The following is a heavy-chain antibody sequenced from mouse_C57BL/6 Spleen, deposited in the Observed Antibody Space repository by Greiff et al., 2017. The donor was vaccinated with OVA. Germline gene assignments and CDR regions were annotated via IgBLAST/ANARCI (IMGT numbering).Heavy chain of an antibody. CDR1: GFTFTDYY. J-gene: IGHJ2*01. D-gene: IGHD4-1*01. CDR2: IRNKANGYTT. V-gene: IGHV7-3*01. CDR3: ARQNWYFDY. Sequence: EVNVVESGGGLVQPGGSLSLSCAASGFTFTDYYMSWVRQPPGKALEWLGFIRNKANGYTTEYSAPVKGRFTISRDNSQSILYLQMNALRAEDSATYYCARQNWYFDYWGQGTTLTVSS.